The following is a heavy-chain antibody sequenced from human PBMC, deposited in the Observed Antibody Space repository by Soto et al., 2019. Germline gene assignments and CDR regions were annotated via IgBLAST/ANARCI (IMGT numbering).Heavy chain of an antibody. CDR3: VRVGGYYGDYPNFDY. V-gene: IGHV4-59*01. D-gene: IGHD4-17*01. J-gene: IGHJ4*02. CDR2: IHYSGST. Sequence: PSETLSLTCIVSGSSISPYYWSWLRQPPGKGLEWIGYIHYSGSTKYNPSLKSRVTISVDTSKNQFSLRLSSVTAADTAVYYCVRVGGYYGDYPNFDYWGQGTLVTVSS. CDR1: GSSISPYY.